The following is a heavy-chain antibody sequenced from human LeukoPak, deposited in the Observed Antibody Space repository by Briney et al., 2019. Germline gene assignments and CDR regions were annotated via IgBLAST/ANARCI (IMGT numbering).Heavy chain of an antibody. D-gene: IGHD7-27*01. CDR3: ARLENWAFDY. V-gene: IGHV6-1*01. J-gene: IGHJ4*02. CDR2: TYYSSKWST. Sequence: SQTLSLTCAISGDSVSSNSAAWNWIRQSPSRGLEWLGRTYYSSKWSTDYAVSVKSRITVNPDTSKNRFSLQLNSVTPEDTAVYYCARLENWAFDYWGQGTLLTAYS. CDR1: GDSVSSNSAA.